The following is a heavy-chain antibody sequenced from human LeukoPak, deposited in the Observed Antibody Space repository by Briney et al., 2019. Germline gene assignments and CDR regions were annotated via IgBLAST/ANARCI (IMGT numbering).Heavy chain of an antibody. J-gene: IGHJ4*02. D-gene: IGHD6-25*01. CDR1: GFTFSSYA. V-gene: IGHV3-23*01. CDR3: TWGVGSAS. Sequence: GGSLRLSRAASGFTFSSYAMSWVRQAPGKGLGWVSTISTRESNTYYADSAKGRFTISRDNSKNTVYLQMNSLRAEDTAIYYCTWGVGSASWGQGTLVTVSS. CDR2: ISTRESNT.